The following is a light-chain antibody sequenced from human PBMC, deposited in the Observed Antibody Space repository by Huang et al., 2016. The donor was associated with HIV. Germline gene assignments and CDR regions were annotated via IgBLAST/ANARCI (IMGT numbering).Light chain of an antibody. CDR3: QQYGSSPTWT. V-gene: IGKV3-20*01. CDR1: QSVSSSY. Sequence: EIVLTQSPGTLSLSPGERATLSCRASQSVSSSYLAWYQQKPGQAPRLLIYGASSRATGIPDRFSGSGSVTEFTLTISRLEPEDFAVYYCQQYGSSPTWTFGQGTKVEIK. J-gene: IGKJ1*01. CDR2: GAS.